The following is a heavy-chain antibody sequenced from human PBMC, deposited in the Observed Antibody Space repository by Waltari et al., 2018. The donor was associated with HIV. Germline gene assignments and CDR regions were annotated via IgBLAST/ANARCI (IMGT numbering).Heavy chain of an antibody. V-gene: IGHV4-34*01. Sequence: QVQLQQWGAGLLKPSETLSLTCAVYGGSCSGYYWNWIRQPPGKGLEWIGEINHSGSTNYNPSLKSRVTISLDTSKNQFSLKLSSVTAADTAVYYCARGLGTLPPGGYWGQGTLVTVSS. CDR3: ARGLGTLPPGGY. J-gene: IGHJ4*02. CDR2: INHSGST. CDR1: GGSCSGYY. D-gene: IGHD3-16*01.